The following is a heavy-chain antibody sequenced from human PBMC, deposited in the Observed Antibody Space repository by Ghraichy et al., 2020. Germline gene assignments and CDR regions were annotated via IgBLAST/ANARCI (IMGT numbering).Heavy chain of an antibody. CDR3: ARTVYGSGTYVKYGMDV. CDR2: ISGSGGST. J-gene: IGHJ6*02. CDR1: EFTFSTYA. D-gene: IGHD3-10*01. V-gene: IGHV3-23*01. Sequence: GGSLRLSCAASEFTFSTYAMTWVRQAPGKGLEWVSAISGSGGSTNYADSVKGRFTISRDNSKNTLYLQMNNLRVEDTAVYYCARTVYGSGTYVKYGMDVWGQGTTVTVSS.